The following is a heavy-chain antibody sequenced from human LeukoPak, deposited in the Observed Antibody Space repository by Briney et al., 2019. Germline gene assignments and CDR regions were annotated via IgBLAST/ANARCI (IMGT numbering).Heavy chain of an antibody. J-gene: IGHJ6*02. Sequence: GGSLRLSCAVSGLTFDEHAMHWVRQLPGKGLEWVSGILWDESRIGYADSVKGRFTISRDNARNSLFLQMNSLRPEDTALYYCVKDPTPGGADVWGQGTTVTVSS. CDR3: VKDPTPGGADV. CDR1: GLTFDEHA. D-gene: IGHD3-10*01. CDR2: ILWDESRI. V-gene: IGHV3-9*01.